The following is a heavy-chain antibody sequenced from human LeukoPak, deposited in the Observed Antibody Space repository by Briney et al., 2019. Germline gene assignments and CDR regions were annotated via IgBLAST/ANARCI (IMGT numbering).Heavy chain of an antibody. Sequence: ASETLSLTCAVSGYSISSGYYWGWIRQPPGKGLEWIGSIYHSGSTYYNPSLQSRVTISVDTSKNQFSLKLSSVTAADTAVYYCARHPDYDFWSGYSYNWFDPWGLGTLVTVSS. CDR1: GYSISSGYY. V-gene: IGHV4-38-2*01. CDR3: ARHPDYDFWSGYSYNWFDP. J-gene: IGHJ5*02. CDR2: IYHSGST. D-gene: IGHD3-3*01.